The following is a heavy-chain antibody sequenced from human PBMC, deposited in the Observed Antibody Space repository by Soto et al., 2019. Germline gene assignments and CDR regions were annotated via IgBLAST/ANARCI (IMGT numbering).Heavy chain of an antibody. J-gene: IGHJ3*02. CDR1: GYPVTAYY. CDR2: INPATGAA. Sequence: QLHLVQSRAVVKKPGASVTVSCSASGYPVTAYYMHWVRQAPGRGLEWMGGINPATGAAKYTQTFQGKVTMTRDTFTSTVFMERSGLTSGATAVFFCARGGGVGVAGSAAFDMWGQGTLVTVSS. D-gene: IGHD3-3*01. V-gene: IGHV1-2*02. CDR3: ARGGGVGVAGSAAFDM.